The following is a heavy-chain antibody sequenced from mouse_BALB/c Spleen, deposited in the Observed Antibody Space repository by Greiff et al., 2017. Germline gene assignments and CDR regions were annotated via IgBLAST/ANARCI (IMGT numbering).Heavy chain of an antibody. CDR3: ARCNYRYGDYAMDY. J-gene: IGHJ4*01. Sequence: EVKLMESGAELVKPGASVKLSCTASGFNIKDTYMHWVKQRPEQGLEWIGRIDPANGNTKYDPKFQGKATITADTSSNTAYLQLSSLTSEDTAVYYCARCNYRYGDYAMDYWGQGTSVTVSS. V-gene: IGHV14-3*02. D-gene: IGHD2-14*01. CDR1: GFNIKDTY. CDR2: IDPANGNT.